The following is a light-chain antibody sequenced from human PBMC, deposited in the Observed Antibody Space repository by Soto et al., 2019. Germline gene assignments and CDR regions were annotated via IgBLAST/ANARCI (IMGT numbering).Light chain of an antibody. CDR3: QSYDSRLSGYV. V-gene: IGLV1-40*01. J-gene: IGLJ1*01. CDR2: GNS. Sequence: QSVLTQPPSVSGAPGQRVTISCTGTSSNIGAAYDVHWYQQFPGMAPKLLIFGNSDRPSGVPDRFSSSKSGTSASLDITGLQAEDEADYYCQSYDSRLSGYVFGTGTKLTVL. CDR1: SSNIGAAYD.